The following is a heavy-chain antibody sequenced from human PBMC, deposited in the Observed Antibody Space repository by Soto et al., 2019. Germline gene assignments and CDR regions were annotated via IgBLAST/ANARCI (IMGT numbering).Heavy chain of an antibody. CDR1: GYTFTSYG. J-gene: IGHJ4*02. Sequence: ASVKVSCKASGYTFTSYGISWVRQAPGQGLEWMGWISAYNGNTNYAQKLQGRVTMTTDTSTSKAYMELRSLRSDDTAVYYCARKPRLVRQFDYWGQGTLVTVSS. V-gene: IGHV1-18*01. CDR3: ARKPRLVRQFDY. CDR2: ISAYNGNT. D-gene: IGHD6-6*01.